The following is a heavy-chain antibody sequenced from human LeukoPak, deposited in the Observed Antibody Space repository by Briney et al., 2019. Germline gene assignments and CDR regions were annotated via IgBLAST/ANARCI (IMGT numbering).Heavy chain of an antibody. CDR1: GYSFINHW. CDR3: ASVGPNDGMDV. Sequence: PGESLKISCQGSGYSFINHWIAWVRQMPGKGLEWMGVIYPGDSDTRYSPSFQGRINISVDTSIDTAYLQWSSLKASDTAMYYCASVGPNDGMDVWGQGTTVTVSS. CDR2: IYPGDSDT. V-gene: IGHV5-51*01. J-gene: IGHJ6*02. D-gene: IGHD1-26*01.